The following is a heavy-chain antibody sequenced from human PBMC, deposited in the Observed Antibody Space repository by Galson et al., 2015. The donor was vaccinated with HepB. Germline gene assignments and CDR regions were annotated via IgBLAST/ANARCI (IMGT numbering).Heavy chain of an antibody. CDR1: GGTFSSYT. V-gene: IGHV1-69*02. CDR2: IIPILGIA. Sequence: SVKVSCKASGGTFSSYTISWVRQAPGQGLEWMGRIIPILGIANYAQKFQGRVTTTADKSTSTAYMELSSLRSEDTAVYYCARAKTYCSCTSCYNEYFQHWGQGTLVTVSS. J-gene: IGHJ1*01. CDR3: ARAKTYCSCTSCYNEYFQH. D-gene: IGHD2-2*02.